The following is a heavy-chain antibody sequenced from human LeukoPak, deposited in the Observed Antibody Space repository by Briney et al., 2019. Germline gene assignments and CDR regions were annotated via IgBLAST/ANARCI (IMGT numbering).Heavy chain of an antibody. V-gene: IGHV1-2*02. CDR2: INPNSGGT. CDR3: ARDYEVAGAFDY. D-gene: IGHD6-19*01. Sequence: EASVKVSCKASGYTFTGYYMHWVRQAPGQGLEWMGWINPNSGGTNYAQKFQGRVTMTRDTSISTAYMELSRLRSDDTAVYYCARDYEVAGAFDYWGRGTLVTVSS. CDR1: GYTFTGYY. J-gene: IGHJ4*02.